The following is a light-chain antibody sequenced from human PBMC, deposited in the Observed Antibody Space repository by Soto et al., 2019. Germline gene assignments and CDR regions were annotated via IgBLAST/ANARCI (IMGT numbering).Light chain of an antibody. CDR3: QQYENSPCT. CDR2: DAS. CDR1: QSISGW. Sequence: DIQMTQSPSTLSASVGERVTITCRASQSISGWLAWYPQRPGKAPKLLLYDASSLQTGVPSRFSGSGSGPEFTRTISSLQPDDFATYYCQQYENSPCTFGPGTKGEGK. J-gene: IGKJ1*01. V-gene: IGKV1-5*01.